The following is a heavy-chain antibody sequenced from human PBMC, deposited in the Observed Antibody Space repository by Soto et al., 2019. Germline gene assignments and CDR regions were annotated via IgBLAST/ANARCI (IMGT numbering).Heavy chain of an antibody. CDR1: GSTFSNYG. D-gene: IGHD3-10*01. CDR2: ILNDGSNR. J-gene: IGHJ6*02. Sequence: QVQLVESGGGVVQPGRSLTLSCAASGSTFSNYGMHWVRQAPGKGLEWVAVILNDGSNRYHADSVKDRFTISRDNSKNTLYLQMNSLRAEDTAVYYCARDDEYSGNGMDVWGQGTTVTVS. V-gene: IGHV3-33*01. CDR3: ARDDEYSGNGMDV.